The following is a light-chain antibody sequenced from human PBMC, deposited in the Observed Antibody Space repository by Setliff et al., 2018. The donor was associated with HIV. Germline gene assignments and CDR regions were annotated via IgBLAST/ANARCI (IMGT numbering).Light chain of an antibody. CDR1: SSDVGGYNY. CDR3: SSYTSSTPLYV. V-gene: IGLV2-14*01. Sequence: QSVLTQPTSVSGSPGQSITISCTGTSSDVGGYNYVSWYQQHPGKAPKLMISDVSKRPSGVSSRFSGSKSGNTASLTISGLQTEDEADYYCSSYTSSTPLYVFGTGTKVTVL. CDR2: DVS. J-gene: IGLJ1*01.